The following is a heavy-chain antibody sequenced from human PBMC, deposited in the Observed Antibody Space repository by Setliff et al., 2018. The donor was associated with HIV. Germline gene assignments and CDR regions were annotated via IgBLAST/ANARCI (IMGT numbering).Heavy chain of an antibody. CDR3: ARDRPRGGGSLDAFDI. V-gene: IGHV3-21*01. Sequence: PGGSLRLSCAASGFTFSSYSMNWVRQAPGKGLEWVSSISSSSSYIYYADSVKGRFTISRDNAKNSLYLQMNSLRAEDTAVYYCARDRPRGGGSLDAFDIWGQGTMVTVSS. CDR2: ISSSSSYI. J-gene: IGHJ3*02. D-gene: IGHD1-26*01. CDR1: GFTFSSYS.